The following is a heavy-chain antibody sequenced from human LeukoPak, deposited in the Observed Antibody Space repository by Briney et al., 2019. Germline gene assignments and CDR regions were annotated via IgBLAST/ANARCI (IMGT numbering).Heavy chain of an antibody. D-gene: IGHD3-10*01. J-gene: IGHJ4*02. CDR2: INHSGST. V-gene: IGHV4-34*01. CDR3: ARGRQYYYGSGRPRAPFDY. CDR1: GGSFSGYY. Sequence: PSETLSHTCAVYGGSFSGYYWSWIRQPPGKGLEWIGEINHSGSTNYNPSLKSRVTISVDTSENQFSLKLSSVTAADTAVYYCARGRQYYYGSGRPRAPFDYWGQGTLVTVSS.